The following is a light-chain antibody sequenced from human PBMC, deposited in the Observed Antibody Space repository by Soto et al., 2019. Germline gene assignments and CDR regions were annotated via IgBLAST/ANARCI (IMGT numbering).Light chain of an antibody. CDR2: GAS. J-gene: IGKJ1*01. CDR1: QSVSNN. CDR3: QQYNNWPRT. Sequence: IVMTQSPATLSVSPGERATLSCRASQSVSNNLAWYQQKPGQAPRLLIYGASTRANGIPARFSGSRSGTECTLTISSLQSEDFALYYCQQYNNWPRTFGQATKVDIK. V-gene: IGKV3-15*01.